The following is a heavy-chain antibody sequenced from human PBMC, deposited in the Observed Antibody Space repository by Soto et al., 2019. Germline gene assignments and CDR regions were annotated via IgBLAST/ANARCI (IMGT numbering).Heavy chain of an antibody. D-gene: IGHD5-12*01. J-gene: IGHJ4*02. Sequence: EVQLLESGGGLVQPGGSLRLSCAASGFIFSSYDMNWVRQAPGKRPEWVSAISGSNEYYAESVKGRFTVSRDNSKNTLYLPMNSLRAEDTAVYYCAKHEGRYDGYASLDYWGQGTQVTVSS. CDR3: AKHEGRYDGYASLDY. CDR1: GFIFSSYD. V-gene: IGHV3-23*01. CDR2: ISGSNE.